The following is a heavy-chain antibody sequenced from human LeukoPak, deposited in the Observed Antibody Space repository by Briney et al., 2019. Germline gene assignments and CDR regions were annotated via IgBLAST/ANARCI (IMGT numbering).Heavy chain of an antibody. J-gene: IGHJ5*02. D-gene: IGHD3-10*01. CDR1: GYSISSGYY. Sequence: SETLSLTCTVSGYSISSGYYWSWFRRPPGKGLEGIGYIYYSGSTNYNPSLKSRVTISVDTSKNHFSLKLSSVTAADTAVYYCALLSSGTPARFDPWGQGTLVTVSS. CDR3: ALLSSGTPARFDP. V-gene: IGHV4-61*03. CDR2: IYYSGST.